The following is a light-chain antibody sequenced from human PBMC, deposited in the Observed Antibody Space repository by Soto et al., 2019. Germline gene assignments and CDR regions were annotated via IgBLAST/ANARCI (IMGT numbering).Light chain of an antibody. Sequence: EIAMTQPPATLSLSPLDGATLSCRASQSVSSNLAWYQQKPGQAPRLLIYGASTRATGIPARFSGSGSGTEFTLTISSLQSEDFAVYYCQQYNNWPRTFGQGTKVDIK. CDR1: QSVSSN. CDR3: QQYNNWPRT. V-gene: IGKV3-15*01. J-gene: IGKJ1*01. CDR2: GAS.